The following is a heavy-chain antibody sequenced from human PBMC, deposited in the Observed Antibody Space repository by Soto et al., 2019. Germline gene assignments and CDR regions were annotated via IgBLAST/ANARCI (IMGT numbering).Heavy chain of an antibody. J-gene: IGHJ4*02. Sequence: PGGSLRVSCAASGFTFSSYAMHWVRQAPGKGLEYVSAISSNGGSTYYADSVKGRFTISRDNSKNTLYLQMSSLRAEDTAVYYCVKSSLTQLWLGAPDYWGQGTLVTVSS. D-gene: IGHD5-18*01. CDR3: VKSSLTQLWLGAPDY. CDR2: ISSNGGST. CDR1: GFTFSSYA. V-gene: IGHV3-64D*06.